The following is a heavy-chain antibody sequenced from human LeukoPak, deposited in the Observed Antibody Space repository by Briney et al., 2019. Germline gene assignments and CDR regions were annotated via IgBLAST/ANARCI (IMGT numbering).Heavy chain of an antibody. CDR3: ARHVAVAPWYFDL. Sequence: SETLSLTCTVSGGSITSYFWSWIRQPPGRALEWIGYIYYAGNTKYSPSLAGRVTISVYTPKNQFSLRLSSVTAADTDVYYCARHVAVAPWYFDLWGRGTLVTVSS. V-gene: IGHV4-59*08. CDR2: IYYAGNT. D-gene: IGHD2-21*01. J-gene: IGHJ2*01. CDR1: GGSITSYF.